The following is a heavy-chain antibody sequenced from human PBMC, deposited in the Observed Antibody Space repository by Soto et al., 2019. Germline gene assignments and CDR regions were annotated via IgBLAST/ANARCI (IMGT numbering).Heavy chain of an antibody. CDR3: VNDESSDWYCGHFRH. V-gene: IGHV3-9*01. CDR1: GFTFDDYA. CDR2: INRNSGGI. J-gene: IGHJ1*01. Sequence: GGSLRLSCAASGFTFDDYAMHWVRQVPGKGLEWVSGINRNSGGIGYADSVTGRFAISRDNAKNSLHLQMNRLRAEDTYYYYCVNDESSDWYCGHFRHWGQGTLVTVSS. D-gene: IGHD6-13*01.